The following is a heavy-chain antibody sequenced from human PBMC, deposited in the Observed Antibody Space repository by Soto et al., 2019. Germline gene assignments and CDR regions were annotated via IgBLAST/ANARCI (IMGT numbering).Heavy chain of an antibody. J-gene: IGHJ6*02. CDR3: ARAGGDTAMAYYYYYGMDV. D-gene: IGHD5-18*01. Sequence: ASVKVSCTASGYTFTGYYMHRVRRAPGQGLEWMGWINPNSGGTNYAQKFQGRVTMTRDTSISTAYMELSRLRSDDTAVYYCARAGGDTAMAYYYYYGMDVWGQGTTVTVSS. CDR2: INPNSGGT. CDR1: GYTFTGYY. V-gene: IGHV1-2*02.